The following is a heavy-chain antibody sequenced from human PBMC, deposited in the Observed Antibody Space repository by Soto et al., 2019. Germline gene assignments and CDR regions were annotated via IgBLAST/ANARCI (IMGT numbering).Heavy chain of an antibody. D-gene: IGHD6-19*01. CDR2: IDPSDSYT. CDR3: ARRPVVAGEGMDV. V-gene: IGHV5-10-1*01. CDR1: WYSLSRYW. Sequence: GGSLMISCKGSWYSLSRYWISWVRPMPGKGLEWMGRIDPSDSYTNYSPSFQGHVTISADKSISTAYLQWSSLKASDTAMYYCARRPVVAGEGMDVWGQGTTVTVSS. J-gene: IGHJ6*02.